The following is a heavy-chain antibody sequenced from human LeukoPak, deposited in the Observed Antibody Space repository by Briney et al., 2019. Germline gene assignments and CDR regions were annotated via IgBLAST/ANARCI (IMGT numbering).Heavy chain of an antibody. V-gene: IGHV1-2*02. CDR2: INPNRDGDR. CDR3: AREGWELLRAFDI. J-gene: IGHJ3*02. Sequence: ALVKVSCKASGYTFTGNYMHWVRQAPGQGLEWMGWINPNRDGDRNYAQKFQGRVTMTRDTSISVVYMELSSLRSDDTAVYYCAREGWELLRAFDIWGQGTMVTVSS. CDR1: GYTFTGNY. D-gene: IGHD1-26*01.